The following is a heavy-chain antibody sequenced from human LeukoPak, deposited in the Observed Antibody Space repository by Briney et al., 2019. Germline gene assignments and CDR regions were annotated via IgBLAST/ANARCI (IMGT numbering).Heavy chain of an antibody. V-gene: IGHV4-59*12. J-gene: IGHJ4*02. CDR2: MHYRGIT. Sequence: SETLSLICAVSGHSIRGSYWRWIRHPRAKGLVCMVDMHYRGITNSSPSLTSRVTISLDTSKNQFSLRLRSVTAADTAVYYCARDPDSVASFDSWGQGALVSVSS. CDR3: ARDPDSVASFDS. D-gene: IGHD2-15*01. CDR1: GHSIRGSY.